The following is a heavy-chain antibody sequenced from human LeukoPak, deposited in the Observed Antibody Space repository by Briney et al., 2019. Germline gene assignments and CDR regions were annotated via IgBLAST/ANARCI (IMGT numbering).Heavy chain of an antibody. J-gene: IGHJ4*02. Sequence: GGSLRLSCAASRFSFTYSWMNWVRQAPGKGLEWVSAISGSGGSTYYADSVKGRFTISRDNSKNTLYLQMNSLRAEDTAVYYCAKDPADYDILTGSDYWGQGTLVTVSS. CDR1: RFSFTYSW. D-gene: IGHD3-9*01. CDR2: ISGSGGST. V-gene: IGHV3-23*01. CDR3: AKDPADYDILTGSDY.